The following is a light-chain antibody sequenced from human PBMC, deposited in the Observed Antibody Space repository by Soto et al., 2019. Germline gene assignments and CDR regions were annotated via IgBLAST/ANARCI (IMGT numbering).Light chain of an antibody. Sequence: DMKMTQYGKSLSACVGGRVKINCRASQSISSWLAWYQQKPGKAPKLLTYKASTLKSGVPSRFSGSGTGTGFTLSICSLQIHDVAPYCFPSYCYYGDAFGEGTKVDIK. J-gene: IGKJ1*01. V-gene: IGKV1-5*03. CDR2: KAS. CDR3: PSYCYYGDA. CDR1: QSISSW.